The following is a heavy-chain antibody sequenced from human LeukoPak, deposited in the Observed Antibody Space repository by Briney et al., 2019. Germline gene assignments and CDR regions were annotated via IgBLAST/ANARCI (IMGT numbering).Heavy chain of an antibody. CDR2: IYYTGNT. CDR3: ARGPTYQPIDF. CDR1: GGSISSSSYSY. V-gene: IGHV4-39*02. J-gene: IGHJ4*02. Sequence: SETLSPTCTVSGGSISSSSYSYWGWIRQPPGMGLEWIGSIYYTGNTYYNASLKSRVTISVDTSKNHFSLKLSSVTAADTAVYYCARGPTYQPIDFWGQGTLVTVSS. D-gene: IGHD2-2*01.